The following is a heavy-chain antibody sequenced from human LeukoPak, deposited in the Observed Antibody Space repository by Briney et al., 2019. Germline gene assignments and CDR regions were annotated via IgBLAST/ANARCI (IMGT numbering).Heavy chain of an antibody. CDR3: ARDLVGATYYFDY. D-gene: IGHD1-26*01. CDR2: ISYDGSNK. V-gene: IGHV3-30-3*01. CDR1: GFTFSSDA. Sequence: PGGSLRLSCAASGFTFSSDAMHWVRQAPGKGLEWVAVISYDGSNKYYADSVKGRFTISRDNSKNTLYLQMNSLRAEDTAVYYCARDLVGATYYFDYWGQGTLVTVSS. J-gene: IGHJ4*02.